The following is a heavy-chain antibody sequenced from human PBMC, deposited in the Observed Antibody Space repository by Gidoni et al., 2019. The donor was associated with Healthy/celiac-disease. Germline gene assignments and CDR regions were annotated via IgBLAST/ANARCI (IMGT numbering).Heavy chain of an antibody. D-gene: IGHD2-2*01. CDR2: IIPIFGTA. CDR1: GGTFSSYA. J-gene: IGHJ6*03. Sequence: GAEVKKPGSSVKVSCKASGGTFSSYAISWVRQAPGQGLEWMGGIIPIFGTANYAQKFQGRVTITADESTSTAYMELSSLRSEDTAVYYCAKMEWGYCSSTSCYQPTSDYYYYYMDVWGKGTTVTVSS. V-gene: IGHV1-69*01. CDR3: AKMEWGYCSSTSCYQPTSDYYYYYMDV.